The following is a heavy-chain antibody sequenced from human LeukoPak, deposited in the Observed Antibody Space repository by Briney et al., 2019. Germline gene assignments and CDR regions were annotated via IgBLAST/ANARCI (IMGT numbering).Heavy chain of an antibody. CDR1: GFPFRKAW. CDR3: TSDRGIAAHPLFYL. D-gene: IGHD6-6*01. V-gene: IGHV3-15*01. CDR2: FKSKTDGGAT. J-gene: IGHJ5*02. Sequence: GGSLRLSCAGSGFPFRKAWMIWVRQAPGEGLEWLGRFKSKTDGGATDYAAPVKGRFRLSRDDSKDTLYLQMNSLKIEDTAVYYCTSDRGIAAHPLFYLWGQGTLVTVSS.